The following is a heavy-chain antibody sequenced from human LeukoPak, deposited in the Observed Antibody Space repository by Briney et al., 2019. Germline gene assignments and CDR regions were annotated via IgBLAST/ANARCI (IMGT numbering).Heavy chain of an antibody. CDR2: ISGGSNTI. V-gene: IGHV3-48*01. D-gene: IGHD3-22*01. J-gene: IGHJ6*02. Sequence: PGGSLRLSCAASGFTFSTYSMNWVRQAPGKGLEWISYISGGSNTIYYADSVRGRFTISRDNAKNSLYLQMNSLRAEDAAVYYCARTYDSSGYPTYHYGMDVWGQGTTATVSS. CDR1: GFTFSTYS. CDR3: ARTYDSSGYPTYHYGMDV.